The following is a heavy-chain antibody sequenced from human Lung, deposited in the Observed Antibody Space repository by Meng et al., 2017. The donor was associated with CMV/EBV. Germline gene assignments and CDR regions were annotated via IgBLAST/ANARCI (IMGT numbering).Heavy chain of an antibody. V-gene: IGHV1-69-2*01. J-gene: IGHJ4*02. D-gene: IGHD3-22*01. CDR1: GYPFTDYY. CDR2: VDPADGET. CDR3: ATAPRYYDSSGYPDY. Sequence: SGYPFTDYYLPWVHQAPGKGLEWMGLVDPADGETIYAEQFQDRVTITADTSTDTAYMELSSLRSGGTAVYYCATAPRYYDSSGYPDYWGQGTLVTVSS.